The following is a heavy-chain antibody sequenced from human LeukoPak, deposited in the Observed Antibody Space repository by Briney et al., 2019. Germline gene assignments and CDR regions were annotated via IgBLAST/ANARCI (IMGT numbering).Heavy chain of an antibody. D-gene: IGHD4/OR15-4a*01. V-gene: IGHV4-30-2*01. J-gene: IGHJ3*02. CDR2: IYHSGST. CDR1: GGSISSGGYS. Sequence: SQTLSLTCAVSGGSISSGGYSWSWIRQPPGKGLEWIGYIYHSGSTYYNPSLKSRVTISVDRSKNQFSLKLSSVTAADTAVYYCAKPVRWTMGAFDIWGQGTMVTVSS. CDR3: AKPVRWTMGAFDI.